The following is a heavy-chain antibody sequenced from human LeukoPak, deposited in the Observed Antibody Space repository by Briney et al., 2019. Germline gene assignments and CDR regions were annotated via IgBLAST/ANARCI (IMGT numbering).Heavy chain of an antibody. J-gene: IGHJ4*02. Sequence: GGSLRLSCAASGFTFDDYGMSWVRQAPGEGLEWVSGIHWNGDRTGYADSVKGRFTISRDNAKNFLYLQMNSLRAEDTALYYCARVVSYYDSSGYYGWLVNWGQGTLVTVSS. CDR2: IHWNGDRT. V-gene: IGHV3-20*04. CDR3: ARVVSYYDSSGYYGWLVN. D-gene: IGHD3-22*01. CDR1: GFTFDDYG.